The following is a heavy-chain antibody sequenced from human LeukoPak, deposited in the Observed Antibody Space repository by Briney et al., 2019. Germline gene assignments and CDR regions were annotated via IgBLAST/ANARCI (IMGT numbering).Heavy chain of an antibody. CDR2: ISAYNGNT. D-gene: IGHD3-22*01. V-gene: IGHV1-18*01. Sequence: GASVEVSCKASGYTFTSYGISWVRQAPGQGLEWMGWISAYNGNTNYAQKLQGRVTMTTDTSTSTAYMELRSLRSDDTAMYYCARDRGITMIVVANDYWGQGTLVTVSS. CDR1: GYTFTSYG. CDR3: ARDRGITMIVVANDY. J-gene: IGHJ4*02.